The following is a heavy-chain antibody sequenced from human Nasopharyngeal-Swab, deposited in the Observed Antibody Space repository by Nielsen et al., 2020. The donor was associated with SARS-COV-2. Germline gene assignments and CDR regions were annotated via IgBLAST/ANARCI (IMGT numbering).Heavy chain of an antibody. CDR3: ARVGGGSGWYSNWFDP. D-gene: IGHD6-19*01. V-gene: IGHV3-11*04. CDR1: GFTLSDYY. J-gene: IGHJ5*02. Sequence: GGSLRLSCAASGFTLSDYYMSWIRQAPGKGLEGVSYISSSGSTIYYADSVKGRFTISRDNAKNSLYLQMNSLRAEDTAVYYCARVGGGSGWYSNWFDPWGQGTLVTVSS. CDR2: ISSSGSTI.